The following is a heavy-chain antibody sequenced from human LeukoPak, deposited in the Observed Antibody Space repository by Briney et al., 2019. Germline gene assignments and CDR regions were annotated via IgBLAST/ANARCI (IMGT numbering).Heavy chain of an antibody. J-gene: IGHJ4*02. CDR1: GYTFTNYA. V-gene: IGHV7-4-1*02. CDR2: IHPSTGNP. Sequence: ASVRVSCKASGYTFTNYAMNWVRQAPGQGLEWMGWIHPSTGNPTYAQGFTGRFVFSLDTSVSTTYLQISSLKAEDTAVYYCARAYQRLGELSLPDYWGQGTLVTVSS. CDR3: ARAYQRLGELSLPDY. D-gene: IGHD3-16*02.